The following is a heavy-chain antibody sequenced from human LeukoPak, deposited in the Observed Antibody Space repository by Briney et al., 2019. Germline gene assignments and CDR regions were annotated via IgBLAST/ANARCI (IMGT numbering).Heavy chain of an antibody. CDR1: GGSISSYY. V-gene: IGHV4-4*09. D-gene: IGHD7-27*01. Sequence: PSETLSLTCTVSGGSISSYYWSRIRQPPGKGLEWIGYIYTSGSTNYNPSLKSRVTISVDTSKNQFSLKLSSVTAADTAVYYCARHPLGIPYYYYMDVWGKGTTVTVSS. CDR3: ARHPLGIPYYYYMDV. CDR2: IYTSGST. J-gene: IGHJ6*03.